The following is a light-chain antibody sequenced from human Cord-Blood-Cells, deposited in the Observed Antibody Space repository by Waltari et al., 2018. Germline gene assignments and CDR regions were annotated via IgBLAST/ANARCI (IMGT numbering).Light chain of an antibody. CDR1: SSNIGSNY. CDR2: RNN. Sequence: QSVLTQPPSASGTPGQRVTISCSGSSSNIGSNYVYWYQQLPGTAPKLLIYRNNQRPSGVPDRFSGSKSGTSASLAISRLRSEDEADYYCAAWDDSLSGPVWVFGGGTKLTVL. CDR3: AAWDDSLSGPVWV. J-gene: IGLJ3*02. V-gene: IGLV1-47*01.